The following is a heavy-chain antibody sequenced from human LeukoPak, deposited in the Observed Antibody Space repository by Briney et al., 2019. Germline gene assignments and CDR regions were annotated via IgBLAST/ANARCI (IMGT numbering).Heavy chain of an antibody. CDR2: ISWNSGSI. CDR3: ASGFGPTVFFSGWFDP. Sequence: GGSLRLSCAASGFTFDDYAMHWVRQAPGKGLEWVSGISWNSGSIGYADSVKGRFTISRDNAKNSLYLQMNSLRAEDTAVYYCASGFGPTVFFSGWFDPWGQGTLVTVSS. D-gene: IGHD4-17*01. V-gene: IGHV3-9*01. CDR1: GFTFDDYA. J-gene: IGHJ5*02.